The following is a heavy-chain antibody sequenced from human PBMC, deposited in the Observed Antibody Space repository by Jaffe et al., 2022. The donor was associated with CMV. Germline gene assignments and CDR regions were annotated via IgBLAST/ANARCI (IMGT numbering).Heavy chain of an antibody. J-gene: IGHJ4*02. D-gene: IGHD3-22*01. CDR1: GFTFSNYG. CDR3: AKDRRIVVLLGNSFDY. Sequence: QVQLVESGGGVIQPGKSLTLSCAASGFTFSNYGMHWVRQAPGKGLEWLAVISYNGDNKQYADAVKGRFSISRDNSKNTLYLEMNSLRNEDTAVYYCAKDRRIVVLLGNSFDYWGQGSLVTVSS. CDR2: ISYNGDNK. V-gene: IGHV3-30*18.